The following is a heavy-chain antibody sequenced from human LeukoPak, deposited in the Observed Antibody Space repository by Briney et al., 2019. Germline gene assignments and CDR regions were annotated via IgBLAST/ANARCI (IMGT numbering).Heavy chain of an antibody. V-gene: IGHV3-64D*06. J-gene: IGHJ4*02. CDR1: GFTFSTYV. CDR2: ISSDGDNT. CDR3: VRVTGY. Sequence: PGRSLRLSCSVSGFTFSTYVMHWVRQAPGKGLEYVSAISSDGDNTYYADSVKGRFTISRDNSKNTLYLQMSSLRADDTAVYYCVRVTGYWGRGTVVTVSS.